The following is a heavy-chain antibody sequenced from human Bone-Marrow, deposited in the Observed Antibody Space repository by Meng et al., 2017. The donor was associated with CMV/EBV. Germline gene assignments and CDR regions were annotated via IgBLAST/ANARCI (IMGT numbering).Heavy chain of an antibody. CDR3: ARDRVVVPAAHGDYYYGMDV. Sequence: ASVKVSCKASGYTFTSYGISWVRQAPGQGLEWMGWISAYNGNTNYAQKLQGRVTMTTDTSTSTAYMEPRSLRSDDTAVYYCARDRVVVPAAHGDYYYGMDVWGQGTTVTVSS. CDR2: ISAYNGNT. J-gene: IGHJ6*02. CDR1: GYTFTSYG. V-gene: IGHV1-18*01. D-gene: IGHD2-2*01.